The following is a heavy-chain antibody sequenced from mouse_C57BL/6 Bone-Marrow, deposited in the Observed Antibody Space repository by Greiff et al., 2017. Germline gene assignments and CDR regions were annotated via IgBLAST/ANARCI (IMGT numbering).Heavy chain of an antibody. D-gene: IGHD1-1*01. CDR3: ARKDFYYCCYFDY. CDR2: IDPSDSYT. J-gene: IGHJ2*01. V-gene: IGHV1-50*01. CDR1: GYTFTSYW. Sequence: QVQLQQPGAELVKPGASVKLSCKASGYTFTSYWMQWVKQRPGQGLEWIGEIDPSDSYTNYNQKFKGKATLTVDTSSSTAYMQLSSLTSEDSAVYYCARKDFYYCCYFDYWGQGTTLTVAS.